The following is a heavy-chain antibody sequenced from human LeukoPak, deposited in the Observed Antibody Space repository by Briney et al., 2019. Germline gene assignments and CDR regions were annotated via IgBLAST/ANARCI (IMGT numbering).Heavy chain of an antibody. CDR2: IYYSGST. J-gene: IGHJ4*02. CDR1: GGSISSYY. D-gene: IGHD6-19*01. CDR3: ARVPYSSGWYLN. V-gene: IGHV4-59*12. Sequence: PSETLSLTCTVSGGSISSYYWSWIRQPPGKGLEWIGYIYYSGSTNYNPSLKSRVTISVDTSKNQFSLKLSSVTAADTAVYYCARVPYSSGWYLNWGQGTLVTVSS.